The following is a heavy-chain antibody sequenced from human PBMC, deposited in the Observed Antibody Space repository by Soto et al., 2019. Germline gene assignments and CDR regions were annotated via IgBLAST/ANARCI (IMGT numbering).Heavy chain of an antibody. CDR1: GFTFTTYY. Sequence: GSLRLSCAASGFTFTTYYMTWVRQAPGKGLEWVASIKNDGSEQYYVDSVKGRFTISRDNAKNSLYLQMNSLRAGDTALYYCSRENWFQDYWGQGTLVTVSS. CDR3: SRENWFQDY. D-gene: IGHD3-10*01. V-gene: IGHV3-7*03. J-gene: IGHJ4*02. CDR2: IKNDGSEQ.